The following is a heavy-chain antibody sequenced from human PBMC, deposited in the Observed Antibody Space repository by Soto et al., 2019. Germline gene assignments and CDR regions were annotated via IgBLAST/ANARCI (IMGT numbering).Heavy chain of an antibody. CDR2: ISSSSSTI. CDR1: VFTFSRYS. V-gene: IGHV3-48*02. D-gene: IGHD2-2*01. J-gene: IGHJ6*02. CDR3: ARDPSPPLGYCSSTSCGVRYYGMDV. Sequence: GSLRLSCAASVFTFSRYSMNWVRQAPGKGLEWVSYISSSSSTIYYADSVKGRFTISRDNAKNSLYLQMNSLRDEDTAVYYCARDPSPPLGYCSSTSCGVRYYGMDVWGQGTTVTVS.